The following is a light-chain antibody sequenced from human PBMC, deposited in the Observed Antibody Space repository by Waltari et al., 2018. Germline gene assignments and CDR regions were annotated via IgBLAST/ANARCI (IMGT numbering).Light chain of an antibody. CDR1: QGISNY. V-gene: IGKV1-27*01. J-gene: IGKJ3*01. CDR2: AAS. Sequence: DIQMTQSPSSLSASVGDRVTITCRASQGISNYLAWYQQKPGTVPKLLIYAASTLQSGVLSRFRRRGSATAFTLTISSLRPEDVATYYCQKYDSAPFAFGPGTRVDIK. CDR3: QKYDSAPFA.